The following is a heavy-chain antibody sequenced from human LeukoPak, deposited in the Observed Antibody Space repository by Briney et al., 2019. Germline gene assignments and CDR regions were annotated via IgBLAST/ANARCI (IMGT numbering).Heavy chain of an antibody. CDR1: GFTFSSYA. D-gene: IGHD3-22*01. V-gene: IGHV3-23*01. CDR2: ISDSGGST. Sequence: GGSLRLSCAASGFTFSSYAMSWVRQDPGKGLEWVSGISDSGGSTYYADSVKGRFTISRDNSKNTLYLQMNSLRAEDTAVYYCAKSHYYDSTGYYYYYYGVDVWGQGTTVTVSS. CDR3: AKSHYYDSTGYYYYYYGVDV. J-gene: IGHJ6*02.